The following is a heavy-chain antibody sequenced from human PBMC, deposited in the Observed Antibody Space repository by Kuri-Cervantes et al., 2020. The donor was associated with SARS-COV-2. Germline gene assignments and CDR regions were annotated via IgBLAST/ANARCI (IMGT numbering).Heavy chain of an antibody. CDR3: GASGYWKDWFDP. CDR1: GYTFTGYY. Sequence: ASVKVSCKAPGYTFTGYYMHWVRQAPGQGLEWMGWINPNSGGTNYAQKFQGRVTMTRDTSISTAYIELSRLRSDDTAVYYCGASGYWKDWFDPWGQGTLVTVSS. D-gene: IGHD3-22*01. CDR2: INPNSGGT. J-gene: IGHJ5*02. V-gene: IGHV1-2*02.